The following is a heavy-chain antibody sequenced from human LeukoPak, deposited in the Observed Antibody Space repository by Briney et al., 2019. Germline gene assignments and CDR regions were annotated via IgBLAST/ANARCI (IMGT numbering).Heavy chain of an antibody. CDR1: GFTFSSYG. CDR2: ISGSGGST. D-gene: IGHD3-16*02. CDR3: AKGGKMNSYHY. J-gene: IGHJ4*02. V-gene: IGHV3-23*01. Sequence: GGSLRLSCAASGFTFSSYGMSWVRQAPGKGLEWVSAISGSGGSTYYADSVKGRFTISRDNSKNTLYLQMNSLRAEDTAVYYCAKGGKMNSYHYWGQGTLVTVSS.